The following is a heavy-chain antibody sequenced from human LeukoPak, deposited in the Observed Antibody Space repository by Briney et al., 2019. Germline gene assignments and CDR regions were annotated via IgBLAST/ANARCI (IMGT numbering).Heavy chain of an antibody. CDR1: GFTFSNSW. Sequence: GGSLRLSCAASGFTFSNSWMTWVRQAPGKGLEWVANIKQDGSEKYYVDSVKGRFTISRDNAKNLLYLQVSSLRAEDTAVYYCARYASRFDPWAQGTLVTVSS. CDR3: ARYASRFDP. CDR2: IKQDGSEK. J-gene: IGHJ5*02. V-gene: IGHV3-7*01. D-gene: IGHD2-8*01.